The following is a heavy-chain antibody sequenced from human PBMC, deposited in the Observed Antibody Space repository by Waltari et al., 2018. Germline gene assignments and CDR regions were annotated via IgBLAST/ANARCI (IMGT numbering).Heavy chain of an antibody. D-gene: IGHD3-16*02. Sequence: EVRLVQSGAEVTKPGESLTISCKGSGDKFSTYWIARVRQMPGKGLEWMGLFYVGDSETRYSPAFRGQVTMSADKSITTASLQWSSLKASDTARYYCARREHYYDYVGGSYRRVIDTFDIWGQGTRVTVSS. CDR1: GDKFSTYW. V-gene: IGHV5-51*03. CDR2: FYVGDSET. J-gene: IGHJ3*02. CDR3: ARREHYYDYVGGSYRRVIDTFDI.